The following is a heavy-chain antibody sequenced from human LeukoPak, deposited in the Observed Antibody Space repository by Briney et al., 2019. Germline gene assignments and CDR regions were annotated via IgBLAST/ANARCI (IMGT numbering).Heavy chain of an antibody. J-gene: IGHJ4*02. CDR3: ARGAYRIAVAGYYFDY. CDR2: INPNSGGT. D-gene: IGHD6-19*01. V-gene: IGHV1-2*02. CDR1: GYTFTGYY. Sequence: ASVKVSCKASGYTFTGYYMHWVRQAPGQGLEWMGWINPNSGGTHYAQKFQGRVTMTRDTSISTAYMELSRLRSDDTAVYYCARGAYRIAVAGYYFDYWGQGTLVTVSS.